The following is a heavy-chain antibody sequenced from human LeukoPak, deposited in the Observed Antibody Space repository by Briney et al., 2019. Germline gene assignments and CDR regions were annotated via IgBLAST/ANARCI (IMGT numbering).Heavy chain of an antibody. D-gene: IGHD1-26*01. J-gene: IGHJ2*01. Sequence: SETLSLTCTVSGGSISSYYWSWIRQPPGKGLEWIGYIYYSGSTNYNPSLKSRVTISVDTSKNQFSLKLSSVTAADTAVYYCARGASGSYRNWYFDLWGRGTLVTVSS. CDR2: IYYSGST. CDR1: GGSISSYY. CDR3: ARGASGSYRNWYFDL. V-gene: IGHV4-59*01.